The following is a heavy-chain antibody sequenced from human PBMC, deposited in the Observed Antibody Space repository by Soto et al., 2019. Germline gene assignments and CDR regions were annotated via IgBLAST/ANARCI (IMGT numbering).Heavy chain of an antibody. J-gene: IGHJ4*02. D-gene: IGHD3-3*01. CDR3: ARVYDFWSGYENDY. CDR1: GYTFTSYG. V-gene: IGHV1-18*01. Sequence: EASVKVSCKASGYTFTSYGISWVRQAPGQGLEWMGWISAYNGNTNYAQKLQGRVTMTTDTSTSTAYMELRSLRSDDTAVYYCARVYDFWSGYENDYWGQGTLVTVSS. CDR2: ISAYNGNT.